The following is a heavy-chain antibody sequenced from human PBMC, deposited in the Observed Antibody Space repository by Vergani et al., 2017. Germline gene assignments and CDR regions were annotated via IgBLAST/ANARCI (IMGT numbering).Heavy chain of an antibody. V-gene: IGHV3-74*01. CDR2: INSDGSST. CDR1: GFTFSSYW. CDR3: ARGEVGYCTNGVCYGIDY. Sequence: EVQLVESGGGLVQPGGSLRLSCAASGFTFSSYWMHWVRQAPGKGLVWVSRINSDGSSTSYADSVKGRFTISRDNAKNTLYLQMNSLRAEDTAVYYCARGEVGYCTNGVCYGIDYWGQGTLVTVSS. J-gene: IGHJ4*02. D-gene: IGHD2-8*01.